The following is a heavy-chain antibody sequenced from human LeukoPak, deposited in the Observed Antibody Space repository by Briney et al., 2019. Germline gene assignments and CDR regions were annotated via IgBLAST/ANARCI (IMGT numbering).Heavy chain of an antibody. Sequence: GGSLRLSCAASGFTFSSYAMHWVRQAPGKGLEWVAVISYDGSNKYYADSVKGRFTISRDNSKNTLYLQMNSLRAEDTAVYYCARDSDDFWSGYLDYWAREPWSPSPQ. CDR3: ARDSDDFWSGYLDY. CDR1: GFTFSSYA. V-gene: IGHV3-30-3*01. CDR2: ISYDGSNK. D-gene: IGHD3-3*01. J-gene: IGHJ4*02.